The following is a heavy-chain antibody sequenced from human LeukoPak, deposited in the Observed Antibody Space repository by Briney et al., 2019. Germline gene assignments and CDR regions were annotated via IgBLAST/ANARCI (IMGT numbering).Heavy chain of an antibody. CDR3: ARGGGGSDC. D-gene: IGHD2-15*01. CDR2: IHHSGST. V-gene: IGHV4-4*02. Sequence: SGTLSLTCAVSGGSITSTNLWNWVRQPPGKGLEWIGQIHHSGSTNYNPSLKSRVTISVDKSNNQFSLKLRSVTAADTAVYYCARGGGGSDCWGQGTLVTVSS. CDR1: GGSITSTNL. J-gene: IGHJ4*02.